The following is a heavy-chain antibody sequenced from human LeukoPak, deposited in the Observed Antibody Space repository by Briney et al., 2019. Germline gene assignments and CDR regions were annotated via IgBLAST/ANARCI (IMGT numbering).Heavy chain of an antibody. J-gene: IGHJ4*02. Sequence: GGSLRLSCAASGFTFSSYGMHWVRQAPGKGLEWVAVIWYDGSNKYYADSVKGRFTISRDNSKNTLYLQMNSLRAEDTAVYYCARDGFGYSYGYWDYRGQGTLVTVSS. CDR2: IWYDGSNK. D-gene: IGHD5-18*01. V-gene: IGHV3-33*01. CDR1: GFTFSSYG. CDR3: ARDGFGYSYGYWDY.